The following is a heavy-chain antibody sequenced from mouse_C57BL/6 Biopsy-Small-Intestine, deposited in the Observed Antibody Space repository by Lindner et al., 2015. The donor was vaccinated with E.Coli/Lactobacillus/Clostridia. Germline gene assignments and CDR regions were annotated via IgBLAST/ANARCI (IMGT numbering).Heavy chain of an antibody. Sequence: VQLQESGPELVKPGASVKMSCKASGYTFTNYIIHWVKQKPGQGLEWIGYIDPYNDGAKYNEKFKGKASLTSDKSSSAVYMEVSSLTSEDSAVYCCARSYYSNYGYFDYWGLGTTLTVSS. V-gene: IGHV1-14*01. J-gene: IGHJ2*01. CDR3: ARSYYSNYGYFDY. CDR2: IDPYNDGA. CDR1: GYTFTNYI. D-gene: IGHD2-5*01.